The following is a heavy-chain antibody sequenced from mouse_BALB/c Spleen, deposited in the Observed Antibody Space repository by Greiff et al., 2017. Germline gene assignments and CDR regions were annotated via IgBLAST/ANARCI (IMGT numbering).Heavy chain of an antibody. V-gene: IGHV2-9*02. CDR1: GFSLTSYG. CDR2: IWAGGST. CDR3: ARDSTFITTVVDYFDY. Sequence: QVQLKESGPGLVAPSQSLSITCTVSGFSLTSYGVHWVRQPPGKGLEWLGVIWAGGSTNYNSALMSRLSISKDNSKSQVFLKMNSLQTDDTAMYSCARDSTFITTVVDYFDYWGQGTTLTVSS. D-gene: IGHD1-1*01. J-gene: IGHJ2*01.